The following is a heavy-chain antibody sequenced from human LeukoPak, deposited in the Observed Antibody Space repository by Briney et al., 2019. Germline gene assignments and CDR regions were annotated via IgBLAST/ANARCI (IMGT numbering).Heavy chain of an antibody. CDR2: IKQDGSEN. CDR3: ARENSGTFSIDY. Sequence: PGGSLRLSCAASRFTFYNYWMSWIRQAPGKGLEWVANIKQDGSENYYVDSVKGRFTISRDNAKNSLYLQMNSLRAGDTAVYYCARENSGTFSIDYWGQGTLVTVSS. V-gene: IGHV3-7*01. CDR1: RFTFYNYW. J-gene: IGHJ4*02. D-gene: IGHD1-26*01.